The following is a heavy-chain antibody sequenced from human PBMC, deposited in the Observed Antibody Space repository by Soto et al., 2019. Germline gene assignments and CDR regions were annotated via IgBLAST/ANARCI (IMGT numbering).Heavy chain of an antibody. D-gene: IGHD3-16*01. CDR3: ARGRGEGLPDAFDI. CDR2: INHSGST. Sequence: SETLSLTCAVYGGSFSGYYWSWIRKPPGKGLEWIGEINHSGSTNYNPYLKSRVTISVDTPKNQFSLKLSSVTAADTAVYYCARGRGEGLPDAFDIWGQGTMVTVSS. V-gene: IGHV4-34*01. J-gene: IGHJ3*02. CDR1: GGSFSGYY.